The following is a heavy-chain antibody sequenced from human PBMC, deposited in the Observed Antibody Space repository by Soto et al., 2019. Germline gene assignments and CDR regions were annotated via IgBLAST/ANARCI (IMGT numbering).Heavy chain of an antibody. Sequence: QVQLQESGPGLVKPSQTLSLTCTVSGGSIRSGGYYWSWIRQHPGKGLEWIGYFYYGGNTYYNPSLKSRLTISGDTSKNQFSLNLSSVTAADTAVYYCARAMGAINYFDYWGQGTLVTVSS. CDR3: ARAMGAINYFDY. CDR2: FYYGGNT. J-gene: IGHJ4*02. D-gene: IGHD1-26*01. CDR1: GGSIRSGGYY. V-gene: IGHV4-31*03.